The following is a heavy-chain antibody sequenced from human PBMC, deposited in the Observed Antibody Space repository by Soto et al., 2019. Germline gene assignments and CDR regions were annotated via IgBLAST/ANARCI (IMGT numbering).Heavy chain of an antibody. CDR2: IHAGNGDT. V-gene: IGHV1-3*01. J-gene: IGHJ6*02. CDR1: GYTFTAYA. CDR3: ARXHTDYHGSGRNYYYGVDV. Sequence: ASVKVSCKASGYTFTAYAIHWVRQAPGQRLEWMGRIHAGNGDTKYSQNFQGRVAISRDTSANTAYMELLSLRSEDTAMYYCARXHTDYHGSGRNYYYGVDVWAQGTTVTVSS. D-gene: IGHD3-10*01.